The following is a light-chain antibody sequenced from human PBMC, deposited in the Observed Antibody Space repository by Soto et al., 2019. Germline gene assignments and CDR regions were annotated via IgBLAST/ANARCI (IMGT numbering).Light chain of an antibody. CDR2: KAT. J-gene: IGKJ2*01. Sequence: DIQMTQSPSTLSASVGDRVTITCRASQSITTWLAWYQQKPGKAPKLLNYKATNLQSGVPSRFSGSGSGTEFSLTISSLQPDDFATYYCQRYSDYQYIFGQGTKLEIK. CDR1: QSITTW. V-gene: IGKV1-5*03. CDR3: QRYSDYQYI.